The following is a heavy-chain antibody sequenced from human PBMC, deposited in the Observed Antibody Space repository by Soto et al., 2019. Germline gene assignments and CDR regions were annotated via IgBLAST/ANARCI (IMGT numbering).Heavy chain of an antibody. J-gene: IGHJ4*02. CDR1: GFKFRDYW. Sequence: EVQLVESGGGLVQPGGSLRLSCAASGFKFRDYWMYWVRQPPGKGLEWVANIKQDGSEKYYVDSVKGRFTISRDNARNSLFLQMDSRRAEDTAVYFCARVTTMGGYWGQGTLVTVSS. CDR3: ARVTTMGGY. D-gene: IGHD4-17*01. V-gene: IGHV3-7*01. CDR2: IKQDGSEK.